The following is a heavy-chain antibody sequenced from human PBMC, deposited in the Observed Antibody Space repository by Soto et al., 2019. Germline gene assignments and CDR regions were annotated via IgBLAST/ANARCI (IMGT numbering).Heavy chain of an antibody. CDR1: GGSISSYY. D-gene: IGHD5-18*01. Sequence: SETLSLTCTVSGGSISSYYWSWIRQPPGKGLEWIGYIYYSGSTNYNPSLKSRVTISVDTSRNQFSLKLSSVTAADTAVYYCARMREIQLWLGWFDPWGQGTLVTVSS. CDR2: IYYSGST. J-gene: IGHJ5*02. V-gene: IGHV4-59*01. CDR3: ARMREIQLWLGWFDP.